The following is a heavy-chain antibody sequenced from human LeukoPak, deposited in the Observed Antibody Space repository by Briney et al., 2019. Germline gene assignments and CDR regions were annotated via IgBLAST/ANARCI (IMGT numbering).Heavy chain of an antibody. Sequence: ASVKVSCKASGGTFSSYAISWVRQAPGQGLEWMGRIIPILGIANYAQKFQGRVTITADKSTSTAYMELRSLRSDDTAVYYCARVGIYSSGWYSVSKEPDYWGQGTLVTVSS. V-gene: IGHV1-69*04. CDR1: GGTFSSYA. CDR2: IIPILGIA. D-gene: IGHD6-19*01. CDR3: ARVGIYSSGWYSVSKEPDY. J-gene: IGHJ4*02.